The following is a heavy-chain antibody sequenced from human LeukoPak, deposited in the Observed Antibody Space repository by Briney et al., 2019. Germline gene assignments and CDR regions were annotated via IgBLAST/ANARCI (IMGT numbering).Heavy chain of an antibody. CDR3: ASIYDFWSGYSVDY. Sequence: GGSLRLSCAASGFIFSSYAMSWVRQAPGKGLEWVSAISGSGVSTFYADSVKGRFTISRDNAKNSLYLQMNSLRAEDTAVYYCASIYDFWSGYSVDYWGQGTLVTVSS. D-gene: IGHD3-3*01. J-gene: IGHJ4*02. CDR2: ISGSGVST. CDR1: GFIFSSYA. V-gene: IGHV3-23*01.